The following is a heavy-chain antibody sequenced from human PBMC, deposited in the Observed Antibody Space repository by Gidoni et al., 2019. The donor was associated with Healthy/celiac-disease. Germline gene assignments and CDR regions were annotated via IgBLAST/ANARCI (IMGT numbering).Heavy chain of an antibody. CDR3: AKASTMVRGVIPKSPFDY. V-gene: IGHV3-23*01. Sequence: EVPLLDSGGGLVQPGGSLRLYCAASGSTFRRYAMSWVRQAPGKGLEWVSASSGSGGSTYYADSVNGRFTISRDNSKNTLYLQMNSLRAEDTAVYYCAKASTMVRGVIPKSPFDYWGQGTLVTVSS. J-gene: IGHJ4*02. D-gene: IGHD3-10*01. CDR1: GSTFRRYA. CDR2: SSGSGGST.